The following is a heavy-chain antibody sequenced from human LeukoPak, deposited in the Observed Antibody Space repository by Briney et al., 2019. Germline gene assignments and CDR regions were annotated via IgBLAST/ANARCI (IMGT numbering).Heavy chain of an antibody. J-gene: IGHJ4*02. D-gene: IGHD3-10*01. CDR1: GFTFSSYA. V-gene: IGHV3-30-3*01. Sequence: GGSLRLSCAASGFTFSSYAMHWVRQAPGKGLEWVAVISYDGSNKYYADSVKGRFTISRDNAQNSLYLQMNSLRAEDTAVYYCASRSTMVRGVMGYFDYWGQGTLVTVSS. CDR2: ISYDGSNK. CDR3: ASRSTMVRGVMGYFDY.